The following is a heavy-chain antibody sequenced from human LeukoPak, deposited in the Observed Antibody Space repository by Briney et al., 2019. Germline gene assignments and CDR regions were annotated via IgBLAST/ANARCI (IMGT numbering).Heavy chain of an antibody. J-gene: IGHJ4*02. CDR3: GRGGSSGVDF. CDR1: GYTFTSYA. CDR2: IRTGNGDT. Sequence: ASVKVSCKASGYTFTSYAMHWVRQAPGQRLEWMGWIRTGNGDTKYSQKFQGRVTLTRDTSASTVYVELNSLRSEDTAVYYCGRGGSSGVDFWGQGTLVTVSS. V-gene: IGHV1-3*04. D-gene: IGHD2-15*01.